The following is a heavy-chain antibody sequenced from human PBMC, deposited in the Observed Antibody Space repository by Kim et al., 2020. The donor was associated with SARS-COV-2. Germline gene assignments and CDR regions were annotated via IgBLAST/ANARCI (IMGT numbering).Heavy chain of an antibody. CDR3: ARHSQLLLYRRNFDY. CDR2: IYYSGST. V-gene: IGHV4-39*01. CDR1: GGSISSSSYY. D-gene: IGHD2-2*02. Sequence: SETLSLTCTVSGGSISSSSYYWGWIRQPPGKGLEWIGSIYYSGSTYYNPSLKSRVSISVDTSKNQFSLKLSSVTAADTAVYYCARHSQLLLYRRNFDYWGQGTLVTVSS. J-gene: IGHJ4*02.